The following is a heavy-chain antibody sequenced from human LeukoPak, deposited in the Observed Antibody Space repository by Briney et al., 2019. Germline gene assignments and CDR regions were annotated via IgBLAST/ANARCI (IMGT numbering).Heavy chain of an antibody. J-gene: IGHJ4*02. CDR3: ARRALGIAAASPFLDY. D-gene: IGHD6-13*01. CDR2: IYYSGST. CDR1: GGSISSSSYY. V-gene: IGHV4-39*01. Sequence: PSETLSLTCTVSGGSISSSSYYWGWIRQPPGKGLEWIGSIYYSGSTYYNPSLKSRVTISVDTSKNQFSLKLSSVTAADTAVYYCARRALGIAAASPFLDYWGQGTLVTLSS.